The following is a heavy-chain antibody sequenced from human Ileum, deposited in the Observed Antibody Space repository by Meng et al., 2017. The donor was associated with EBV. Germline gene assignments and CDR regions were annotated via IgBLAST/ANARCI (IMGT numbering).Heavy chain of an antibody. CDR1: GGSISSNGYP. Sequence: QLQLQESGSGLVKPSEXLSLTCAVSGGSISSNGYPWSWIRQPTGKGLEWLGYIYYSGTAFYNPSLKSRVTISLDRSKSQFYLKLISVTAADTAVYYCARGGDGSPYFDYWGQGALVTVAS. V-gene: IGHV4-30-2*01. CDR3: ARGGDGSPYFDY. D-gene: IGHD5-24*01. J-gene: IGHJ4*02. CDR2: IYYSGTA.